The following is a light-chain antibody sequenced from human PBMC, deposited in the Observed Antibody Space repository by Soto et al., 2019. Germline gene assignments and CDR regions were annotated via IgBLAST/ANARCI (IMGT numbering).Light chain of an antibody. J-gene: IGKJ1*01. CDR1: QSVTSSY. Sequence: EIVLTQSPGTLSLSPGERATLSCRASQSVTSSYLAWYQQKPGQAPRLLIYGASSRATGIPDRFSGSGSGRDFTLTISRLEPEDFAVYYCQQYDRSLVTSGQGTKVEIK. CDR2: GAS. V-gene: IGKV3-20*01. CDR3: QQYDRSLVT.